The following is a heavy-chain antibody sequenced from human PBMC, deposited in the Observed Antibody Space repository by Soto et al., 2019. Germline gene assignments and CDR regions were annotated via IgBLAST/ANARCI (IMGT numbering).Heavy chain of an antibody. CDR2: IYYSGST. J-gene: IGHJ1*01. Sequence: QVQLQESGPGLVKPSQTLSLTCTVSGGSISSGGYYWSWIRQHPGKGLEWIGYIYYSGSTYYNPSLKSRVTISVDTSKNQFSLKLSSVTAADTAVYYCAYYYDSSGPLGPSAEYFQHWGQGTLVTVSS. CDR3: AYYYDSSGPLGPSAEYFQH. CDR1: GGSISSGGYY. V-gene: IGHV4-31*03. D-gene: IGHD3-22*01.